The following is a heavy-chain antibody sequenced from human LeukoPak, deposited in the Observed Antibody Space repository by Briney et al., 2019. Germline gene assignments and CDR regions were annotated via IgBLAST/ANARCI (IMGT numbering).Heavy chain of an antibody. CDR1: GGSLMSYY. Sequence: TSTVSGGSLMSYYWSWIRQPPGKGLEWVANIKQDASVKYYVDSVKGRVTISTDNATNSLYMRRNRLRDKETRAYNSAKRPPSGSKFYRHWGPGTLVIVSS. CDR2: IKQDASVK. J-gene: IGHJ1*01. D-gene: IGHD1-26*01. CDR3: AKRPPSGSKFYRH. V-gene: IGHV3-7*03.